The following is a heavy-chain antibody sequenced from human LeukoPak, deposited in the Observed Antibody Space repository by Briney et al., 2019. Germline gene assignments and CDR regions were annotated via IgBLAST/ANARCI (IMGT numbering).Heavy chain of an antibody. CDR2: SSGRGGST. V-gene: IGHV3-23*01. D-gene: IGHD1-14*01. CDR3: AKSRSPGFDY. Sequence: TGGSLRLSCAASRFTFSSYSMNWVRQAPGKGLEWISASSGRGGSTYYADSVKGRFTISRDNAKNTLYLQMNSLRAEDTAVYYCAKSRSPGFDYWGQGTLVTVSS. J-gene: IGHJ4*02. CDR1: RFTFSSYS.